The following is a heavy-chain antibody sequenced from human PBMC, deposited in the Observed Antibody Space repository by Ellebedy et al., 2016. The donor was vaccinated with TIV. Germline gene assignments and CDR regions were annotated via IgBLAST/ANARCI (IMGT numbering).Heavy chain of an antibody. V-gene: IGHV4-59*11. J-gene: IGHJ4*02. CDR2: IYYTGST. CDR3: AREFRYDFWRGPLDH. Sequence: SETLSLTXTVSLGSISSHYWTWIWQPPGKGLEWTGNIYYTGSTSYSPSLTGRVTISIDTPENQFSLKVTSVTAADTAVYYCAREFRYDFWRGPLDHWGQGTTVIVSS. D-gene: IGHD3-3*01. CDR1: LGSISSHY.